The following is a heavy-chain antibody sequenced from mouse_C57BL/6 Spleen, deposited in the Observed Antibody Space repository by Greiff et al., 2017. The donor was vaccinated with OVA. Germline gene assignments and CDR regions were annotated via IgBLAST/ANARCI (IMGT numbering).Heavy chain of an antibody. J-gene: IGHJ2*01. CDR3: ARIVYYDYDTYFDY. CDR1: GFTFSDYY. CDR2: INYDGSST. D-gene: IGHD2-4*01. Sequence: EVQVVESERGLVQPGSSMKLSCTASGFTFSDYYMAWVRQVPEKGLEWVANINYDGSSTYYLDSLKSRFIISRDNAKNILYLQMSSLKSEDTATYYCARIVYYDYDTYFDYWGQGTTLTVSS. V-gene: IGHV5-16*01.